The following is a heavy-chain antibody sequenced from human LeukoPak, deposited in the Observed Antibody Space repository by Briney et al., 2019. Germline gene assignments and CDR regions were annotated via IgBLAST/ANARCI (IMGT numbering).Heavy chain of an antibody. J-gene: IGHJ6*02. CDR3: ARSISGSSTYYYYGMDV. CDR1: GYTFTSYG. V-gene: IGHV1-18*01. Sequence: ASVKVSCKASGYTFTSYGISWVRQAPGQGLEGMGWISAYNGNTNYAQKLQGRVTMTTDTSTSTAYMELRSLRSDDTAVYYCARSISGSSTYYYYGMDVWGQGTTVTVSS. D-gene: IGHD1-26*01. CDR2: ISAYNGNT.